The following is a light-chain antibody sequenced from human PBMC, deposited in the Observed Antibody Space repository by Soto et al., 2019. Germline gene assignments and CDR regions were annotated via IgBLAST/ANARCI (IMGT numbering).Light chain of an antibody. V-gene: IGKV1-9*01. J-gene: IGKJ1*01. CDR2: GAS. Sequence: IQFTQSPSSLSASVGDRVTIPCRASQGVSIYLAWYQQKLGKAPKVLIYGASTLQDGVPSRFSGRGSGQDFTLTISSLQPEDFATYYCQQYNTFWTFGTGTRWIS. CDR3: QQYNTFWT. CDR1: QGVSIY.